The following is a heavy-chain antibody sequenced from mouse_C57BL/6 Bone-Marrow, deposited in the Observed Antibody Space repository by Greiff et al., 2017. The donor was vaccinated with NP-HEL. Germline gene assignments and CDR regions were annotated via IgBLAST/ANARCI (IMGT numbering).Heavy chain of an antibody. D-gene: IGHD1-3*01. J-gene: IGHJ3*01. CDR1: GFTFSSYA. CDR3: TRDNYPPWFAY. CDR2: ISSGGDYI. Sequence: EVMLVESGEGLVKPGGSLKLSCAASGFTFSSYAMSWVRQTPEKRLEWVAYISSGGDYIYYADTVKGRFTISRDNARNTLYLQMSSLKSEDTAMYYWTRDNYPPWFAYWGQGTLVTVSA. V-gene: IGHV5-9-1*02.